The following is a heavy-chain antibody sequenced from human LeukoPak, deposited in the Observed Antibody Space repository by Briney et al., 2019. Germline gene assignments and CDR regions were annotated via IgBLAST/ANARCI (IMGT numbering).Heavy chain of an antibody. D-gene: IGHD1-7*01. Sequence: GGSLRLSCAASGFTFSSYSMNWVRQAPGKGLEWVSYISSSSSTIYYADSEKGRFTISRDNAKNSLYLQMNSLRAEDTAVYYCARDTYNWNYGYDYWGQGTLVTVSS. CDR2: ISSSSSTI. J-gene: IGHJ4*02. CDR3: ARDTYNWNYGYDY. CDR1: GFTFSSYS. V-gene: IGHV3-48*01.